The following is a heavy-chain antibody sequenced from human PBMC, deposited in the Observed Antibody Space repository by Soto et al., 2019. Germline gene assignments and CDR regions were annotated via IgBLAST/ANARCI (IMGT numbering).Heavy chain of an antibody. CDR2: ISYDGSNK. V-gene: IGHV3-30*03. D-gene: IGHD6-19*01. J-gene: IGHJ4*02. Sequence: QVQLVESGGGVVQPGRSLRLSCAASGFTFSSYGMHWVRQAPGKGLEWVAVISYDGSNKYYADSVKGRFTISRDNSQKTLYLQMSSRRAEDTAVYYCARDSSGWYFWGQGTLVTVSS. CDR3: ARDSSGWYF. CDR1: GFTFSSYG.